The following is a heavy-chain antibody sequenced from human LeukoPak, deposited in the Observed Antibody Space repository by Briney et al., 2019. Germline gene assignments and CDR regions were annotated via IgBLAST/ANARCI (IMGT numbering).Heavy chain of an antibody. Sequence: EASVKVSCKASGYTFTDYYMHWVRQAPGQGLEWMGWINLNSGDTNYPQKFQGRVTMTRDTSISTAYMEVSGPRSDDTAVYYCGRDSAALPGAYFDYWGQGTLVTVSS. CDR3: GRDSAALPGAYFDY. CDR2: INLNSGDT. V-gene: IGHV1-2*02. J-gene: IGHJ4*02. D-gene: IGHD6-13*01. CDR1: GYTFTDYY.